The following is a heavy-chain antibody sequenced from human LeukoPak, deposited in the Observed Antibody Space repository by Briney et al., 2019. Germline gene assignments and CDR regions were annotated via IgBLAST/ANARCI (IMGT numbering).Heavy chain of an antibody. CDR1: GFTFSSYA. D-gene: IGHD6-6*01. J-gene: IGHJ4*02. Sequence: GGSLRLSCAASGFTFSSYAMSWVRQAPGKGLEWVSAISGSGGTGTYYADSVKGRFTISRDNAKNALYLQMNSLRAEDTGLYYCARADGDYWGPGTLVTVSS. CDR3: ARADGDY. V-gene: IGHV3-23*01. CDR2: ISGSGGTGT.